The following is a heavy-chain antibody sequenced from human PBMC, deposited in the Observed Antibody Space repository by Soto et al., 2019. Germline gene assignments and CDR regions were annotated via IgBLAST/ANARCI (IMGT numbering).Heavy chain of an antibody. CDR2: ILYSGTT. V-gene: IGHV4-30-4*01. D-gene: IGHD1-1*01. CDR1: GDSISSADYY. Sequence: TAETLSLTCTVSGDSISSADYYWSWIRQTPGKGLEWIGHILYSGTTYCNPSLKSRLTISVDTSKNHFSLRLTSVTAADTAVYYCAIGLWVEPELYYYGMDVWGQGTTVNVSS. J-gene: IGHJ6*02. CDR3: AIGLWVEPELYYYGMDV.